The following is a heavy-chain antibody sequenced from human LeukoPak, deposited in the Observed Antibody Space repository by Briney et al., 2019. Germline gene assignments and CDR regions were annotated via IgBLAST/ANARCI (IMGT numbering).Heavy chain of an antibody. CDR1: GFTFSSYA. D-gene: IGHD6-19*01. Sequence: GGSLRLSCAASGFTFSSYAMSWVRQAPGKGLEWVSAISGSGGSTYYADSVKGRFTISRDNSKNTLYLQMNSLRAEDTAVYYCAKDGIGGWYGPLSDYWGQGTLVTVSS. CDR2: ISGSGGST. CDR3: AKDGIGGWYGPLSDY. J-gene: IGHJ4*02. V-gene: IGHV3-23*01.